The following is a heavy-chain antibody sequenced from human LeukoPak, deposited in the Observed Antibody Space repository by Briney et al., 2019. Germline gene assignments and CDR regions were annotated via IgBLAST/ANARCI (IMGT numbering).Heavy chain of an antibody. CDR1: GGSISSYY. CDR3: ARVDIYYYYMDV. V-gene: IGHV4-59*01. D-gene: IGHD2-2*03. CDR2: IYYSGST. J-gene: IGHJ6*03. Sequence: SETLSLTCTVSGGSISSYYWSWIRQPPGKGLEWIGYIYYSGSTNYNPSLKSRVTISVDTSKNQFSLKLSSVTAADTAVYYCARVDIYYYYMDVWGKGTTVTVSS.